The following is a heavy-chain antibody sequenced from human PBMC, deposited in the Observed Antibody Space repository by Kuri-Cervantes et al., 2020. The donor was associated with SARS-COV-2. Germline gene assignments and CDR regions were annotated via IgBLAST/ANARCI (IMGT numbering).Heavy chain of an antibody. D-gene: IGHD3-22*01. Sequence: GESLKISCAASGFTFSSYWMSWVRQAPGKGLEWVANIKQDGSEKYYVDSVKGRFTISRDNAKNSLYLQMNSLRAEDTAVYYCARDYYDSSSYSSFDYWGQGTLVTVSS. CDR1: GFTFSSYW. CDR3: ARDYYDSSSYSSFDY. CDR2: IKQDGSEK. J-gene: IGHJ4*02. V-gene: IGHV3-7*05.